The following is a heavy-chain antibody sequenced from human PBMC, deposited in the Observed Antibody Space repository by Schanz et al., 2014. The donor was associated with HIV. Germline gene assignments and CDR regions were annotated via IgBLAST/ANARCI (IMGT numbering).Heavy chain of an antibody. Sequence: QVPLVQSGPEVRKPGASVKVSCKASGYIFIDYYIHWVRQAPGQGPEWMGYIKPNSGDTFYAQKFQGRVTLTRDTSISTAYMELRSLRSDDTAVYYCAGSQYKFGSYYFVAWDQGTLVTVSS. CDR1: GYIFIDYY. D-gene: IGHD3-10*01. CDR3: AGSQYKFGSYYFVA. V-gene: IGHV1-2*02. CDR2: IKPNSGDT. J-gene: IGHJ4*02.